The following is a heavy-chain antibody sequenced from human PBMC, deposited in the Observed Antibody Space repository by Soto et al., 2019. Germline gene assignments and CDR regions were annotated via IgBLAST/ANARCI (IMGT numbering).Heavy chain of an antibody. V-gene: IGHV3-23*01. D-gene: IGHD1-26*01. CDR1: GFTFSNFA. CDR2: ISGSGGST. Sequence: EVQLLESGGGLVQPGGSLRLSCAASGFTFSNFAMNWVRQAPGKGLEWVSAISGSGGSTYYADSVKGRFTISRDNSKNTPYLQMNSLRAEDTAVYYCAKDPVVGTRRAFDIWGQGTMVTVSS. CDR3: AKDPVVGTRRAFDI. J-gene: IGHJ3*02.